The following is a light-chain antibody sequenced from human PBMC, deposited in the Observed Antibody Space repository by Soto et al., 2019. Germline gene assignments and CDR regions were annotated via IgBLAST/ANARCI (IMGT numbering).Light chain of an antibody. Sequence: LTQPASVSGSTGQSITISCTGTSSDVGGYNYVSWYQQHPGKAPKLMIYDVSNRPSGVSNRFSGSKSGNTASLTISGLQAEDEADYYCSSYTSSSTPLVFGTGTKVTVL. CDR1: SSDVGGYNY. CDR2: DVS. V-gene: IGLV2-14*01. J-gene: IGLJ1*01. CDR3: SSYTSSSTPLV.